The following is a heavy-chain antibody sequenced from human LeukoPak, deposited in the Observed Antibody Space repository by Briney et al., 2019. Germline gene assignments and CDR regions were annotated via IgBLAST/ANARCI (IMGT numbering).Heavy chain of an antibody. CDR1: GGSFSGYY. CDR3: ARGQLWHPRIAAVYWFDP. D-gene: IGHD6-6*01. Sequence: SETLSLTCAVYGGSFSGYYWSWIRQPPGKGLEWIGEINHSGSTNYNPSLKSRVTTSVDTSKNQFSLKLSSVTAADTAVYYCARGQLWHPRIAAVYWFDPWGQGTLVTVSS. CDR2: INHSGST. J-gene: IGHJ5*02. V-gene: IGHV4-34*01.